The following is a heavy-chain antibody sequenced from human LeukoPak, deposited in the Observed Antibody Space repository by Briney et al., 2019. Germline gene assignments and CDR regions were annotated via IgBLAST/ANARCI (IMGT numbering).Heavy chain of an antibody. J-gene: IGHJ4*02. V-gene: IGHV3-15*01. Sequence: NAGGSLRLSCVGSGFTFSAAWMSWVRQAPGKGLEWLGRIQSKAVGGAAHYAAAVKGRFTISRDDSKTTLFLQMNSLKAEDTAVYYCSTGGDIIQVDQQVPFDYWGQGVMVTVSS. CDR1: GFTFSAAW. CDR3: STGGDIIQVDQQVPFDY. D-gene: IGHD2-21*01. CDR2: IQSKAVGGAA.